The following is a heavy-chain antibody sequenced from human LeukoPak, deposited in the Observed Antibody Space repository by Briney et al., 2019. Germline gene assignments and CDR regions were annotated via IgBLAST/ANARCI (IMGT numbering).Heavy chain of an antibody. CDR1: GGSIRSSSYY. V-gene: IGHV4-39*01. CDR3: ARPQPLLTRGLSV. D-gene: IGHD2-21*02. CDR2: IYFSGST. Sequence: SETLSLTCTVSGGSIRSSSYYWGWIRQPPGKGLEWIGSIYFSGSTYYSPSLKSRVTISVDTSKNQFSLKLSSVTAADTAVYYCARPQPLLTRGLSVWGQGTLVTVSS. J-gene: IGHJ4*02.